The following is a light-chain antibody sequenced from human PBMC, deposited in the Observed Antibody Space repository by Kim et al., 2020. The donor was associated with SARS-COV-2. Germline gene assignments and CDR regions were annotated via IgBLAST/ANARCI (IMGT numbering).Light chain of an antibody. Sequence: DVVMTQSPLSLPVTLGQPASISCRSSQSLVHSDGNTYLNWFQQRPGQSPRRLIYQVSNRDSGVPDRFSGSGSGTDFTLKISRVEAEDVGVYYCMQATYWPNTFGQGTKLEI. CDR3: MQATYWPNT. CDR2: QVS. V-gene: IGKV2-30*02. CDR1: QSLVHSDGNTY. J-gene: IGKJ2*01.